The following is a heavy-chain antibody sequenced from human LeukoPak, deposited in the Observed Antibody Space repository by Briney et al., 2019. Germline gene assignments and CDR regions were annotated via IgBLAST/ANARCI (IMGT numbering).Heavy chain of an antibody. CDR3: ARVASIYDGSGSRPLYYFDY. J-gene: IGHJ4*02. Sequence: PGGSLRLSCAASGFTFSSYWISWVRRAPGKGLEWVANIKQDGSEKYYVDSVKGRFTISRDNAKNSLYLQMNSLRAEDTAVYYCARVASIYDGSGSRPLYYFDYWGQGTLVTVSS. D-gene: IGHD3-22*01. CDR1: GFTFSSYW. V-gene: IGHV3-7*03. CDR2: IKQDGSEK.